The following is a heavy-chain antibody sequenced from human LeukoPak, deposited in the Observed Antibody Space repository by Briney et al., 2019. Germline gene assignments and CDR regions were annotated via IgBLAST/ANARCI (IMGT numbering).Heavy chain of an antibody. Sequence: SETLSLTCTVSGGSISSGSYYWSWIRQPAGKGLEWIGRIYTSGSTNYNPSLKSRVTMSVDTSKNQFSLKLSSVTAADTAVYYCARVDYDMHFDYWGQGTLVTVSS. D-gene: IGHD3-16*01. CDR2: IYTSGST. CDR3: ARVDYDMHFDY. V-gene: IGHV4-61*02. J-gene: IGHJ4*02. CDR1: GGSISSGSYY.